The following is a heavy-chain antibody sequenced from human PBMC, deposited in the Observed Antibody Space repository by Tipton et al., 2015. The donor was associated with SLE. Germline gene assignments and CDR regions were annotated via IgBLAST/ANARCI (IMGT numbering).Heavy chain of an antibody. CDR2: IYYSGRP. V-gene: IGHV4-59*01. Sequence: TLSLTCTVSGGSISSYYWRWIRQPPGTGLEWVGYIYYSGRPNYTPSLKSRVTISVDTSKNQFSLKLSSVTAADTAVYYCARGEYYGSSCQDAFDIWGLGTMVTVSS. CDR1: GGSISSYY. CDR3: ARGEYYGSSCQDAFDI. J-gene: IGHJ3*02. D-gene: IGHD3-22*01.